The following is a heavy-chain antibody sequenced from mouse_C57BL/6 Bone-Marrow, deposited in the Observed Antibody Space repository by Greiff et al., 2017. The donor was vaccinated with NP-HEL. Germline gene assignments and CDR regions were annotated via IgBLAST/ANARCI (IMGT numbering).Heavy chain of an antibody. Sequence: VHVKQSGPGLAKPSQTLSLTCSVTGYSITSDYWNWIRKFPGNKLEYMGYISYSGSTYYNPSLKSRISITRDTSKNQYYLQLNSVTTEDTATYYCARLITTVVGAMDYWGQGTSVTVSS. V-gene: IGHV3-8*01. CDR3: ARLITTVVGAMDY. CDR2: ISYSGST. J-gene: IGHJ4*01. D-gene: IGHD1-1*01. CDR1: GYSITSDY.